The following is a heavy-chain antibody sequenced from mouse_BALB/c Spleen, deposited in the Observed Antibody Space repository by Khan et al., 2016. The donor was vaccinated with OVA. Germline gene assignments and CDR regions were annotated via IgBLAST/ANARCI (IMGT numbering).Heavy chain of an antibody. Sequence: EVQGVESGGDLVKPGGSLKLSCAASGFTFSSYSMSWVRQTPDKRLEWVASISSGGDYTYYTDSVKGRSTISRDKAKTTLYLQMSELKSEDTAMYYCADQLSGSCAYGGEGTLVTVSA. D-gene: IGHD4-1*01. CDR3: ADQLSGSCAY. J-gene: IGHJ3*01. V-gene: IGHV5-6*01. CDR2: ISSGGDYT. CDR1: GFTFSSYS.